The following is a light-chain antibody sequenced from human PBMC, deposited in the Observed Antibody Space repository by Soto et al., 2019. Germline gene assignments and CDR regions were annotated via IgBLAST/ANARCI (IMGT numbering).Light chain of an antibody. CDR3: SSYTTSTSFIL. Sequence: QSALTQPASVSGSPGQSITISCTGTSSDIGTYNSVSWYQHHPGKAPKLLIFEVIDRPSGVSDRFSGSKSGNTASLTISGLQAEDEAYYYCSSYTTSTSFILFGGGTKLTVL. CDR1: SSDIGTYNS. V-gene: IGLV2-14*01. CDR2: EVI. J-gene: IGLJ2*01.